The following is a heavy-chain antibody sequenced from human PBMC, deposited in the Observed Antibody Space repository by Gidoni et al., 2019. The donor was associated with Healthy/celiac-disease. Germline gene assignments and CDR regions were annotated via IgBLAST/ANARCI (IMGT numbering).Heavy chain of an antibody. Sequence: QVQLQESGPGLVKPSQTLSLTCTVSGGSISSGSYYWSWIRQPAGKGLEWIGRIYTSGSTNYNPSLKSRVTISVDTSKNQFSLKLSSVTAADTAVYYCARSLYCGGDCYATDANWFDPWGQGTLVTVSS. CDR3: ARSLYCGGDCYATDANWFDP. V-gene: IGHV4-61*02. CDR2: IYTSGST. J-gene: IGHJ5*02. D-gene: IGHD2-21*02. CDR1: GGSISSGSYY.